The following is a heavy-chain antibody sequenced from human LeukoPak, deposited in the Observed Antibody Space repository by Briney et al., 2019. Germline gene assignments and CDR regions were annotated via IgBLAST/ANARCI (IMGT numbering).Heavy chain of an antibody. CDR1: GYSFTSRD. Sequence: ASVKVSCTTSGYSFTSRDMHLVRQAPGQRLEWVGGIRPDSGNAQYSTEYQGRVTITRDTSARTAYITLSRLRSEDMTGYYCTLYNCWGEGTLVTDSS. CDR2: IRPDSGNA. D-gene: IGHD2-2*02. CDR3: TLYNC. J-gene: IGHJ4*02. V-gene: IGHV1-3*03.